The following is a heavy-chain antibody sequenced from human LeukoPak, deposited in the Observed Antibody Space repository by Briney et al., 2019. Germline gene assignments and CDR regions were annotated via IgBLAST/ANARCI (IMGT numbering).Heavy chain of an antibody. CDR1: GFTVSSNS. CDR2: ISGSSSDV. Sequence: GGSLRLSCTVSGFTVSSNSMSWVRQAPGKGLEWVSSISGSSSDVYYADSVKGRFTISRDNSKNSLYLQMKSLRAEDTALYYCARRGYHDYSGFDYWGQGTLVTVSS. V-gene: IGHV3-21*01. J-gene: IGHJ4*02. D-gene: IGHD1-26*01. CDR3: ARRGYHDYSGFDY.